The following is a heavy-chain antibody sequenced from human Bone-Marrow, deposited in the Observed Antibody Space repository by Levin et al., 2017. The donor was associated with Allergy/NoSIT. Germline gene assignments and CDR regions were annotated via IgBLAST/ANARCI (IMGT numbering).Heavy chain of an antibody. V-gene: IGHV3-74*01. CDR2: INSDGSST. CDR3: ARSGYGSTWYGDSYYYYMDV. Sequence: GGSLRLSCAASGFTFSSYWMHWVRQTPGKGLVWVSRINSDGSSTSYADSVKGRFTISRDNAKNTLFLQMNSLKAEDTAVYYCARSGYGSTWYGDSYYYYMDVWGKGTTVTVSS. D-gene: IGHD6-13*01. CDR1: GFTFSSYW. J-gene: IGHJ6*03.